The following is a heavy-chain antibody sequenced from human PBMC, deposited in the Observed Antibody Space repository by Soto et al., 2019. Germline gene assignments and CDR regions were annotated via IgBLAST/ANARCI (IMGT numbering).Heavy chain of an antibody. CDR3: ARDVVVTANDNWFDP. D-gene: IGHD2-21*02. J-gene: IGHJ5*02. CDR1: GGSISSYY. V-gene: IGHV4-4*07. CDR2: IYTSGST. Sequence: SETLSLTCTVSGGSISSYYWSWIRQPAGKGLEWIGRIYTSGSTNYNPSLKSRVTMSVDTSKNQFSLKLSSVTAADTAVYYCARDVVVTANDNWFDPWGQGXLVTVYS.